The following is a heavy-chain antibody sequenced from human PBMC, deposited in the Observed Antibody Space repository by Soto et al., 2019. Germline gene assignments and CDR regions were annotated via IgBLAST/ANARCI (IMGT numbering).Heavy chain of an antibody. CDR1: GGSISSYY. D-gene: IGHD2-2*01. CDR3: AMMSSTSSNWFDP. J-gene: IGHJ5*02. V-gene: IGHV4-59*01. CDR2: IYYSGST. Sequence: SETLSLTCTVSGGSISSYYWSWIRQPPGKGLEWIGYIYYSGSTNYNPSLKSRVTISVDTSKNQFSLKLSSVTAADTAVYYCAMMSSTSSNWFDPWGQGTLVTVSS.